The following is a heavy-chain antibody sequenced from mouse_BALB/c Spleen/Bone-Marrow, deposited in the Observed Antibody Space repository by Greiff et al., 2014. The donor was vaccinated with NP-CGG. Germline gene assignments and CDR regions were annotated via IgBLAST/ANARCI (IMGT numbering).Heavy chain of an antibody. CDR1: GFNIKDTY. CDR3: APYYYGRWFAN. Sequence: VQLQQSGAELVKPGASVKLSCTASGFNIKDTYMHWAKQRPEQGLEWIGRIDPANGNIKYDPKFPGKATITADTSSNTAYLQLSGLTSEDTAVYYCAPYYYGRWFANWGQGTLVTVSA. V-gene: IGHV14-3*02. CDR2: IDPANGNI. D-gene: IGHD1-1*01. J-gene: IGHJ3*01.